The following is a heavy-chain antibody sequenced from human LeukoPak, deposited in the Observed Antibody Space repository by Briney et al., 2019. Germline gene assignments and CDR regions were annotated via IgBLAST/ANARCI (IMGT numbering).Heavy chain of an antibody. J-gene: IGHJ6*03. D-gene: IGHD5-12*01. V-gene: IGHV4-59*07. CDR3: ARMRRGWLDYYYYMDV. Sequence: PSDTLSLTCTVCGGSLSSYYRSWIRQPPGKGPEWVGYIYYRGSTNFNPFLNSRVTISVDTSKNQCSLKLSSVTAADTRVYYCARMRRGWLDYYYYMDVWGKGTTVTISS. CDR1: GGSLSSYY. CDR2: IYYRGST.